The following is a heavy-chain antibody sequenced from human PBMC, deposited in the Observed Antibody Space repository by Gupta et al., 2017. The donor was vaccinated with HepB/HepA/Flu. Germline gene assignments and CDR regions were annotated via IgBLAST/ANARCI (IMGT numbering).Heavy chain of an antibody. CDR2: SSGDGSTI. V-gene: IGHV3-43*02. D-gene: IGHD5-12*01. CDR1: GFTFDDYA. CDR3: EKGHSYEKYYYGMDG. J-gene: IGHJ6*02. Sequence: EVQLVESGGGVVQPGGSLRLSCAASGFTFDDYAMHWVRQAPGKGLEWVAFSSGDGSTIYSADSIPGRFTISRDNNKHSLYLQMNSLKTEDTALDYCEKGHSYEKYYYGMDGWGQGTTVTVSS.